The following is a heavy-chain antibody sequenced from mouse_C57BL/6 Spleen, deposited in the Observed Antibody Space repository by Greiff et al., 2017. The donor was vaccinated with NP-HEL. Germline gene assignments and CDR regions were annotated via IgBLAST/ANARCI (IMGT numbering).Heavy chain of an antibody. V-gene: IGHV1-59*01. Sequence: QVQLKESGAELVRPGTSVKLSCKASGYTFTSYWMHWVKQRPGQGLEWIGVIDPSDSYTNYNQKFKGKATLTVDTSSSTAYMQLSSLTSEDSAVYYCARGNYYGSSRYWYFDVWGTGTTVTVSS. CDR2: IDPSDSYT. D-gene: IGHD1-1*01. CDR3: ARGNYYGSSRYWYFDV. J-gene: IGHJ1*03. CDR1: GYTFTSYW.